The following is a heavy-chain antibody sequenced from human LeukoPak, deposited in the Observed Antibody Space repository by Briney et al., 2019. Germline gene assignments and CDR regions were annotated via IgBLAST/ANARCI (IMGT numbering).Heavy chain of an antibody. Sequence: ASVKVSCKASGYTFTVYYMHWVRQAPGQGLEWMGWINPNSGGTNYAQKFQGRVTMTRDTSISTAYMELSRLRSDDTAVYYCARDRDTIFGVVISYYFDYWGQGTLVTVSS. CDR2: INPNSGGT. V-gene: IGHV1-2*02. D-gene: IGHD3-3*01. CDR1: GYTFTVYY. CDR3: ARDRDTIFGVVISYYFDY. J-gene: IGHJ4*02.